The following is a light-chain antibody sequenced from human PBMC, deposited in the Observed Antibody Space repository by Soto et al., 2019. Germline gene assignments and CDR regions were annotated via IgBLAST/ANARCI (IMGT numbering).Light chain of an antibody. J-gene: IGKJ2*01. CDR1: QSISSL. Sequence: DIQMTQSPSTLSASVGDRVTITCRASQSISSLLAWYQQKLGKAPKLLIYKASNLQSGVPSRFSGSGSGTQFILTISRLQPDDFATYYCQQYKSYYTFGQGTKLEIK. CDR2: KAS. V-gene: IGKV1-5*03. CDR3: QQYKSYYT.